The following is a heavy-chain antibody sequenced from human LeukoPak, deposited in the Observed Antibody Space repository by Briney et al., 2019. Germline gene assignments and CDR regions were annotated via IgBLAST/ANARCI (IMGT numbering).Heavy chain of an antibody. CDR1: GGSFSGYY. J-gene: IGHJ1*01. V-gene: IGHV4-34*01. CDR2: INHSGST. CDR3: ASVGVVADISVQH. D-gene: IGHD2-15*01. Sequence: SETLSLTCAVYGGSFSGYYWSWIRQPPGKGLEWIGEINHSGSTNYNPSLKSRVTISVDTSKNQFSLKLSSVTAADTAVYYCASVGVVADISVQHWGQGTLVTVSS.